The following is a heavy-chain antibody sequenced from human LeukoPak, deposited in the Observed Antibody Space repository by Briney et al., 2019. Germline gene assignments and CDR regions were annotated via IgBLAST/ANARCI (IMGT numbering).Heavy chain of an antibody. D-gene: IGHD3-16*01. J-gene: IGHJ3*02. CDR2: IYPADSDT. CDR1: GYITTNYW. CDR3: ARIWLRAIDI. V-gene: IGHV5-51*01. Sequence: GESLQISCKGSGYITTNYWVARGRHMPAEGLEWMGNIYPADSDTRYSPSFQGQVTISADKSISTAYLQWSSLKASDTAMYFWARIWLRAIDIWGQGTMVTVSS.